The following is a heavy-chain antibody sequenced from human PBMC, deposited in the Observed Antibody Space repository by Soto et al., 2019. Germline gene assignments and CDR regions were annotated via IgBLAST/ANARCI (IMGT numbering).Heavy chain of an antibody. V-gene: IGHV3-30-3*01. D-gene: IGHD6-19*01. CDR3: AREASSGWSQRAFDI. CDR1: GFTFSSYD. CDR2: ISYDGSNK. J-gene: IGHJ4*03. Sequence: PGGSLRLSCAASGFTFSSYDMHWVRQAPGKGLEWVADISYDGSNKYYADSVRGRFTISRDNSKNTLYLQMNSMRAEDTAEYYCAREASSGWSQRAFDIWGQGTLVTVSS.